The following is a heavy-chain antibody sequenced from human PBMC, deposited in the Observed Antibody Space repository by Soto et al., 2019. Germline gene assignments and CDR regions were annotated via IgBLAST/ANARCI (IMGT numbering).Heavy chain of an antibody. CDR1: GGSISSGGYY. CDR2: IYYSGST. J-gene: IGHJ3*02. Sequence: SETLSLTCTVSGGSISSGGYYWSWIRQHPGKGLEWIGYIYYSGSTYYNPSLKSRVTISVDTSKNQFSLKLSSVTAADTAVYYCARSGPLETDAFDIWGQGTMVTVSS. V-gene: IGHV4-31*03. CDR3: ARSGPLETDAFDI.